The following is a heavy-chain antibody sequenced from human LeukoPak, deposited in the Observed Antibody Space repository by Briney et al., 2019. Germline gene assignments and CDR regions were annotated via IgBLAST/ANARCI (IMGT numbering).Heavy chain of an antibody. Sequence: GGSLRLSCAASGFTFSTYVIHWVRQAPGKGLEWVGVISYDGSNEYSADSVKGRFTISRDNSKNTLYLQMNSLRAEDTAVYYCARGDYWGQGTLVTVSS. CDR3: ARGDY. CDR1: GFTFSTYV. J-gene: IGHJ4*02. V-gene: IGHV3-30*04. CDR2: ISYDGSNE.